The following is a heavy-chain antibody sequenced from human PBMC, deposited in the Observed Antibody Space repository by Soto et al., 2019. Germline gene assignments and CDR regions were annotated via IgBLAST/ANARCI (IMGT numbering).Heavy chain of an antibody. Sequence: GWSLRHSWSASEFTFSSYARSWVLHIPFKLLEWFSAISGSGDSTYYADSVKGRFTISRDNSKNTLHLQMNSLRADDTAVYYCAKDGVSSTEYTGNYGTYFDYWGQGALVTVSS. J-gene: IGHJ4*02. CDR2: ISGSGDST. V-gene: IGHV3-23*01. CDR1: EFTFSSYA. CDR3: AKDGVSSTEYTGNYGTYFDY. D-gene: IGHD1-7*01.